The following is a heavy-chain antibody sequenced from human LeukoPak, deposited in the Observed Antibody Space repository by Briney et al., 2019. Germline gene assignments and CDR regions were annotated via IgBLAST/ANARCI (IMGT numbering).Heavy chain of an antibody. Sequence: ASVKVSCKVSGYTLTELSMHWVRQAPGKGLEWMGGFDPEDGETIYAQKFQGRVTMTEDTSTDTAYMELSSLRSEDTAVYYCATGPPLPMIVVDPFDYWGQGTLVTVSS. J-gene: IGHJ4*02. D-gene: IGHD3-22*01. CDR3: ATGPPLPMIVVDPFDY. CDR1: GYTLTELS. V-gene: IGHV1-24*01. CDR2: FDPEDGET.